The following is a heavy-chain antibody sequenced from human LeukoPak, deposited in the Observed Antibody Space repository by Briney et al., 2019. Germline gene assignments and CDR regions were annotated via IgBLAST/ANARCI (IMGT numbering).Heavy chain of an antibody. Sequence: GGSLRLSCAASGFTFSSNSMHWVRQAPGRGLEWVSYISSDKRAIYYADSVKGRFTISRDNAKNSLYLQMNSLRAEDTAIYYCARVDYGDYGGIDYWGQGTLVTASS. CDR1: GFTFSSNS. D-gene: IGHD4-17*01. CDR2: ISSDKRAI. J-gene: IGHJ4*02. CDR3: ARVDYGDYGGIDY. V-gene: IGHV3-48*04.